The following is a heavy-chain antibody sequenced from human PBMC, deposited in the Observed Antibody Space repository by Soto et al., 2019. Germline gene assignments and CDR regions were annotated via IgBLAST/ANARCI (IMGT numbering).Heavy chain of an antibody. J-gene: IGHJ4*02. CDR3: ARDLEAMTTVTTIGDY. V-gene: IGHV3-21*01. CDR1: GFTFSSYS. CDR2: ISSSSSYI. D-gene: IGHD4-17*01. Sequence: GGSLRLSCAASGFTFSSYSMNWVRQAPGKGLEWVSSISSSSSYIYYADSVKGRFTISRDNAKNSLYLQMNSLRAEDTAVYYCARDLEAMTTVTTIGDYWGQGTLVTVSS.